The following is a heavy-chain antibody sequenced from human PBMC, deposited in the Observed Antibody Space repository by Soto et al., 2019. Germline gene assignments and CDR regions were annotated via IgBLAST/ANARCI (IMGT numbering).Heavy chain of an antibody. Sequence: QITLKESGPTLVKPTQTLTLTCTFSGFSLTTRGVGVGWIRQPPGKALECLALIYWDDDKRYSPSLQSRLSXXXXXXXXXXXXXXXXXXXXXXXXXXXXXXXXXXXXXXFDPWGQGTLVSVSS. J-gene: IGHJ5*02. CDR2: IYWDDDK. CDR1: GFSLTTRGVG. V-gene: IGHV2-5*02. CDR3: XXXXXXXXXXXFDP.